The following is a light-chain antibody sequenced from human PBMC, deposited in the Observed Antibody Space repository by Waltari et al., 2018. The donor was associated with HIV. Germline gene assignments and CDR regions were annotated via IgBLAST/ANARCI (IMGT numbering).Light chain of an antibody. CDR3: ASFTGDNTVM. J-gene: IGLJ3*02. Sequence: AVPQPASVSGLPGQPTTISCTVDDRDVGLSHFFSWSQQHSGKPPNLILYDVDSRASGVSDRFSGSMSGNTASLTISGLRTEDEAHYYCASFTGDNTVMFGGGTEVTVL. CDR1: DRDVGLSHF. V-gene: IGLV2-14*03. CDR2: DVD.